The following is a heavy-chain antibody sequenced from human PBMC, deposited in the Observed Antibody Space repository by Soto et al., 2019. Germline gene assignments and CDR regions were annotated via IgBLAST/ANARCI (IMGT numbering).Heavy chain of an antibody. CDR1: GFTFSDYY. V-gene: IGHV3-11*01. Sequence: QVQLVESGGGVVTPGGSLRLSCAASGFTFSDYYMNWIRQAPGKGLECISYINTSGRNIYYADSVKGGFTISRDNAKNARYMERNSLRAEDTAVYDCARDDLAVSGISNYNYYAMDVWGQGTTVTVSS. J-gene: IGHJ6*02. D-gene: IGHD6-19*01. CDR2: INTSGRNI. CDR3: ARDDLAVSGISNYNYYAMDV.